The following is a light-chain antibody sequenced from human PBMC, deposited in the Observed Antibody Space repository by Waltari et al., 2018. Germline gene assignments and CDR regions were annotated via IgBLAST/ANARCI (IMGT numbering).Light chain of an antibody. CDR2: DKN. V-gene: IGLV3-19*01. Sequence: SSELTQDPAVSVAMGQTVTITCQGNGLRSYYASWYQQRPGHAPILIMYDKNNRPSGVPDLFSGSNPDNTASLTITGAQAEDEASYYCHSRDASGVGGSFGGGTKLTVL. CDR1: GLRSYY. CDR3: HSRDASGVGGS. J-gene: IGLJ2*01.